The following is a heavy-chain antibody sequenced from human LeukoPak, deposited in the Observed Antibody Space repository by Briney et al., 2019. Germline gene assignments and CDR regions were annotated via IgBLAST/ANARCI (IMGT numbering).Heavy chain of an antibody. D-gene: IGHD3-9*01. Sequence: GGSLRLSCAASGFTFSSYWMSWVRQAPGKGLEWVANIKQDGSEEHSVDSVKGRFTISRDNAKNSLYLQMNSLRAEDTAVYYCARLPPGHYDILTGYLDYWGQGTLVTVSS. J-gene: IGHJ4*02. V-gene: IGHV3-7*01. CDR3: ARLPPGHYDILTGYLDY. CDR2: IKQDGSEE. CDR1: GFTFSSYW.